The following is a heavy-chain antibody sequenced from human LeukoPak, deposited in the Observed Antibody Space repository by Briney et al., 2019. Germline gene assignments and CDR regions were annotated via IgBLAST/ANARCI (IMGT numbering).Heavy chain of an antibody. D-gene: IGHD3-10*02. CDR3: ARDRYYVPDY. Sequence: PGGSLRLSCEASGFTFSSYEMNWVRQAPEKGLEWISNISSSGSSMYYVDSVKGRFTISRDNAKNTLYLQMNSLRAEDTAVYYCARDRYYVPDYWGQGTLVTVSS. CDR1: GFTFSSYE. V-gene: IGHV3-48*03. J-gene: IGHJ4*02. CDR2: ISSSGSSM.